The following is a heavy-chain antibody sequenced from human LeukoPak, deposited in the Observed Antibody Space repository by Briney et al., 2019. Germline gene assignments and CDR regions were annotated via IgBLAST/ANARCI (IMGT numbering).Heavy chain of an antibody. D-gene: IGHD3-22*01. CDR1: GFTFSSYA. J-gene: IGHJ4*02. Sequence: GGSLRLSCAAPGFTFSSYAMHWVRQAPGKGLEYVSAISSNGGSTYYANSVKGRFTISRDNSKNTLYLQMGSLRAEDMAVYYCARESSGYYYWDYFDYWGQGTLVTVSS. V-gene: IGHV3-64*01. CDR2: ISSNGGST. CDR3: ARESSGYYYWDYFDY.